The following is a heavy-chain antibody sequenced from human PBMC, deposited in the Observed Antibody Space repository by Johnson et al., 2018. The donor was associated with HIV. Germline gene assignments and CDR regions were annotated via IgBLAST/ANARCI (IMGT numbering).Heavy chain of an antibody. V-gene: IGHV3-66*02. CDR1: GLSVSGTY. CDR2: IYGGDRT. CDR3: AGDRSVAGLYDAFDI. D-gene: IGHD6-19*01. J-gene: IGHJ3*02. Sequence: EVQLVESGGGVVQPGKSLRLSCATSGLSVSGTYMSWVRQAPGKGLEWVSVIYGGDRTYYADSVKGRFTISRDNSKTTLFLQMNSLRAEDTAVYYCAGDRSVAGLYDAFDIWGQGTMVTVSS.